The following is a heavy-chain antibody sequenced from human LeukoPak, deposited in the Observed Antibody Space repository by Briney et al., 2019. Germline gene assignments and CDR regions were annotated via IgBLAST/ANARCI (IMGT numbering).Heavy chain of an antibody. V-gene: IGHV3-21*01. J-gene: IGHJ4*02. CDR2: ISSSSSYI. Sequence: GGSLRLSCAASGFTFSSYSMNWVRQAPGKGLEWVSSISSSSSYIYYADSVKGRFTISRDNAKNSLYLQMNSLRAEDTAVYYCARGTLTYYDFWSGYYTGRKLGPSDYWGQGTLVTVSS. D-gene: IGHD3-3*01. CDR3: ARGTLTYYDFWSGYYTGRKLGPSDY. CDR1: GFTFSSYS.